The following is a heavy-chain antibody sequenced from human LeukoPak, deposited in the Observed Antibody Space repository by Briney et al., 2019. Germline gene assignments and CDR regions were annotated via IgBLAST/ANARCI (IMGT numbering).Heavy chain of an antibody. CDR3: ARGPTRPYYYYYMDV. V-gene: IGHV1-8*01. CDR1: GYTFTSYD. J-gene: IGHJ6*03. CDR2: MNANSGNT. D-gene: IGHD6-6*01. Sequence: VASVKVSCKASGYTFTSYDINWVRQATGQGLEWMGWMNANSGNTGYAQKFQGRVTMTRNTSISTAYMELSSLRSEDTAVYYCARGPTRPYYYYYMDVWGKGTTVTVSS.